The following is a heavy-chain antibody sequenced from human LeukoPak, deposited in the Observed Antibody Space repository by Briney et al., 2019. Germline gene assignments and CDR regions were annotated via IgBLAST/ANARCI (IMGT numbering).Heavy chain of an antibody. V-gene: IGHV1-2*02. D-gene: IGHD3-9*01. CDR3: ARGGSSDYYFDYSTLDI. CDR2: INPKSGGT. Sequence: ASVKVSCRASGHTFIDYYLNRVRQAPGQGLEWMGWINPKSGGTNYAQKFQGRVTLTRDTSISTAYMELKSLRSDDTAIYYCARGGSSDYYFDYSTLDIWGQGTPVTVSS. CDR1: GHTFIDYY. J-gene: IGHJ6*02.